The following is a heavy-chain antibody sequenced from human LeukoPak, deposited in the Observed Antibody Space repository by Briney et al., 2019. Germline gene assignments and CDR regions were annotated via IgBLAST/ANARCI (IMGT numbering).Heavy chain of an antibody. Sequence: GGSLRLSCAASGFTFNSYWMNWVRQAPGKGLEWVANIKPDGSEKFYVDSVKGRFTIPRDSAKNSLYLQMNSLRAEDTAVYYCARTDIVVVLDITRRFDYWGQGTLVTVSS. D-gene: IGHD2-15*01. V-gene: IGHV3-7*03. CDR2: IKPDGSEK. CDR1: GFTFNSYW. J-gene: IGHJ4*02. CDR3: ARTDIVVVLDITRRFDY.